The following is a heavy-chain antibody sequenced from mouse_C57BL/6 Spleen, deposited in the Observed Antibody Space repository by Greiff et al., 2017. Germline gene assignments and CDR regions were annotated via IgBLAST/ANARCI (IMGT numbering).Heavy chain of an antibody. CDR1: GFNIKDDY. D-gene: IGHD1-1*01. V-gene: IGHV14-4*01. J-gene: IGHJ3*01. CDR2: IDPENGDT. Sequence: VQLQQPGAELVRPGASVKLSCTASGFNIKDDYMHWVKQRPEQGLEWIGRIDPENGDTEYASKFQGKATITAATPSNTAYLQLSSLTSEDTAVYYWITGDYGSSYVFAYWGQGTLVTVSA. CDR3: ITGDYGSSYVFAY.